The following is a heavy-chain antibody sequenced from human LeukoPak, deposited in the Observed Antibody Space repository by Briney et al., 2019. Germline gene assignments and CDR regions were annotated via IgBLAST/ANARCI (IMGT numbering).Heavy chain of an antibody. V-gene: IGHV3-73*01. D-gene: IGHD2-2*01. CDR1: GFTFSGSA. J-gene: IGHJ1*01. Sequence: PGGSLRLSCAASGFTFSGSAMHWVRQASGKGLGWVGRIRSKANSYATAYAASVKGRFTISRDDSKNTAYLQMNSLKTEDTAVYYCSSGGYCSSTSCYGENWGQGTLVTVSS. CDR3: SSGGYCSSTSCYGEN. CDR2: IRSKANSYAT.